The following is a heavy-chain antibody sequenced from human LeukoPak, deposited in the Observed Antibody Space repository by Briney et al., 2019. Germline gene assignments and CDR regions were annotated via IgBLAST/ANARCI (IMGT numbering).Heavy chain of an antibody. CDR1: GYTFTSYG. CDR2: ISAYYGNT. V-gene: IGHV1-18*01. CDR3: ARTVRHQSTYGGNSGDAFDI. Sequence: ASVKVSCKASGYTFTSYGFSWVRQAPGQGLQWMGWISAYYGNTNYAQKLQGRVTMTTDTSTSTAYTELRSLRSDDTAVYYCARTVRHQSTYGGNSGDAFDIWGQGTMVTVSS. J-gene: IGHJ3*02. D-gene: IGHD4-23*01.